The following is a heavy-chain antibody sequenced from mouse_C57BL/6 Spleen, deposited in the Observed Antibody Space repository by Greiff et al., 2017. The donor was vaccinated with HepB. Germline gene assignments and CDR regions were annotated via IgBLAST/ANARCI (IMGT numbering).Heavy chain of an antibody. CDR2: ISYSGST. CDR1: GYSITSGYD. V-gene: IGHV3-1*01. J-gene: IGHJ1*03. Sequence: DVQLVESGPGMVKPSQSLSLTCTVTGYSITSGYDWHWIRHFPGNKLEWMGYISYSGSTNYNPSLKSRISITHDTSKNHFFLKLNSVTTEDTATYYCARDYYGSSHVGYFDVWGTGTTVTVSS. CDR3: ARDYYGSSHVGYFDV. D-gene: IGHD1-1*01.